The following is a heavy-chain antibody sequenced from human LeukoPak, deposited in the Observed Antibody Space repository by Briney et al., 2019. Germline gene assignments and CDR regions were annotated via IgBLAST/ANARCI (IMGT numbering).Heavy chain of an antibody. CDR1: GFSLSTSGMR. CDR2: IDWDDDK. V-gene: IGHV2-70*04. J-gene: IGHJ4*02. Sequence: SGPTLVNPTQTLTLTCTFSGFSLSTSGMRVSWIRQPPGKALEWLARIDWDDDKFYRTSLKTRLTISKDTSKNQVVLTMTNMDPVDTATYYCAGEARDYFDYWGQGTLVTVSS. CDR3: AGEARDYFDY.